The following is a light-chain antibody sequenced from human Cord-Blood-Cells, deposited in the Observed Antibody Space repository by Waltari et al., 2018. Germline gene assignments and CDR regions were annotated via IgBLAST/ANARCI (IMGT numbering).Light chain of an antibody. CDR1: QSVSRN. CDR2: GAS. V-gene: IGKV3-15*01. CDR3: QQYNNWPRT. Sequence: EIVMTQSPATLSVSPGERDTLSCRPSQSVSRNLAWYQQKPGQAPRLLIYGASTRATGIPPMFSGSGSGTEFTLTISSLQSEDFAVYYCQQYNNWPRTFGQGTKVEIK. J-gene: IGKJ1*01.